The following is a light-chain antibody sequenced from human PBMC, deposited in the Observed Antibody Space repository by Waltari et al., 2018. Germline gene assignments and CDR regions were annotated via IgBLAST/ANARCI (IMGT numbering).Light chain of an antibody. CDR1: QGITND. CDR2: EAS. Sequence: IQVTQSPSSLSASVGDRVTITCRASQGITNDLAWYQQKPGETPKLLISEASSLQSGIPSRFSGSGSGTDFTLTISSLQSEDFATYYCQHYYNSPHTFGQGTKVEVK. V-gene: IGKV1D-13*01. CDR3: QHYYNSPHT. J-gene: IGKJ2*01.